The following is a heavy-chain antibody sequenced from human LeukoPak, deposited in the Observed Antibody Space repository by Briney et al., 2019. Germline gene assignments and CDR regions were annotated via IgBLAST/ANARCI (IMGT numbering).Heavy chain of an antibody. CDR2: MNPNSGNT. J-gene: IGHJ3*02. CDR3: ARGPRERQLDAFDI. Sequence: ASVKVSCKASGYTFTSYDINWVRQATGQGLEWMGWMNPNSGNTGYAQKFQGRVTMTRNTSIGTAYMELSSLRSEDTAVYYCARGPRERQLDAFDIWGQGTMVTVSS. D-gene: IGHD6-13*01. CDR1: GYTFTSYD. V-gene: IGHV1-8*01.